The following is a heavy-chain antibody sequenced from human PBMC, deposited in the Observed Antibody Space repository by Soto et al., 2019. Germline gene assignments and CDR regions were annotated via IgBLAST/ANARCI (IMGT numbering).Heavy chain of an antibody. CDR2: NSSDGSST. V-gene: IGHV3-74*01. CDR1: GFTLSNHW. J-gene: IGHJ4*02. D-gene: IGHD2-2*01. Sequence: EVQLVESGGGLVQPGGSLRLSCAASGFTLSNHWMHWARQAPGKGLVWVSRNSSDGSSTNYADSVKGRFTISRDNAKNTLHLQMNSLRAEDTAVYYCARVPYCSSSSCYSYFDSWGQGTLVTVSS. CDR3: ARVPYCSSSSCYSYFDS.